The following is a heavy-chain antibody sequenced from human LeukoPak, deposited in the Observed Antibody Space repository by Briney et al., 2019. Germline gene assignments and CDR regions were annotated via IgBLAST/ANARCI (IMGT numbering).Heavy chain of an antibody. Sequence: GGSLRLSCAASGFTFSSYWMSWVRQAPGKGLEWVANIKQDGSEKYYVDSVKGRFTISRDNAKNSLYLQMSSLRAEDTAVYYCARVGRPRTTTVVTRGGGGGFDYWGQGTLVTVSS. V-gene: IGHV3-7*01. D-gene: IGHD4-23*01. J-gene: IGHJ4*02. CDR2: IKQDGSEK. CDR3: ARVGRPRTTTVVTRGGGGGFDY. CDR1: GFTFSSYW.